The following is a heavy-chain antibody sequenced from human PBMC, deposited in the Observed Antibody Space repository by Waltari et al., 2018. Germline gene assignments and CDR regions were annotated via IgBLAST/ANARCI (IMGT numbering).Heavy chain of an antibody. V-gene: IGHV3-9*03. CDR1: GFTFDDYA. Sequence: EVQLVESGGGLVQPGRSLRLSCAASGFTFDDYAMHWVRPAPGKGLEWVSGISWNSGSIGYADSVKGRFTISRDNAKNSLYLQMNSLRAEDMALYYCAKGDSGSYRDNWFDPWGQGTLVTVSS. CDR2: ISWNSGSI. J-gene: IGHJ5*02. CDR3: AKGDSGSYRDNWFDP. D-gene: IGHD1-26*01.